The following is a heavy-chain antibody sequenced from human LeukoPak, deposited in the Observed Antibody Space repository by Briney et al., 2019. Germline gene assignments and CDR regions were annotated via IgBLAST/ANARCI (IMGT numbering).Heavy chain of an antibody. J-gene: IGHJ5*02. D-gene: IGHD6-13*01. Sequence: SETLSLTCTVSGGSISSYYWSWIRQPPGKGLEWIGYIYYSGSTNYNPSLKSRVTISVDTSKNQFSLKLSSVTAADTAVYYCARGGGSSSYRFDPWGQGTLVTVSS. CDR3: ARGGGSSSYRFDP. CDR2: IYYSGST. CDR1: GGSISSYY. V-gene: IGHV4-59*12.